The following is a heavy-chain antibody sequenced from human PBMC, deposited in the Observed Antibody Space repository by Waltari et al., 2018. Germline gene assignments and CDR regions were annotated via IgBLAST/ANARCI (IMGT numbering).Heavy chain of an antibody. Sequence: QVQLQQWGAGLLKPSETLSLTCAVYGGSFSGYYWTWIRQPPGKGLEWIGEINHSGNTNYNPSLKSRVTISVDTSKNQFSLKLSSVTAADTAVYYCARFMRAMVRGADFDYWGQGTLVTVSS. D-gene: IGHD3-10*01. J-gene: IGHJ4*02. CDR2: INHSGNT. CDR3: ARFMRAMVRGADFDY. CDR1: GGSFSGYY. V-gene: IGHV4-34*01.